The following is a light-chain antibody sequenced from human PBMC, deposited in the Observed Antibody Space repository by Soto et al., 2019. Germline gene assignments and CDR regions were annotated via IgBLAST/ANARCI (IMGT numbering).Light chain of an antibody. CDR2: AVS. CDR3: HTPRT. CDR1: QSINSY. Sequence: DIQMTQSPSSLSASVGDRVTITCRASQSINSYLNGYQQKPGKAPKLLIYAVSSLQSGVPSRFSGSRSGTNFILSISSLQPEDYTTYYCHTPRTFGQRTKVAIK. J-gene: IGKJ1*01. V-gene: IGKV1-39*01.